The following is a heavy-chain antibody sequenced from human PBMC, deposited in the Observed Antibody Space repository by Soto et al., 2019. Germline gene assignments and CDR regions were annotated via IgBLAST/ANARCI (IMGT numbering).Heavy chain of an antibody. CDR3: ARVVVVPAALHDYYYGMDV. J-gene: IGHJ6*02. Sequence: GASVKVSCKASGGTFSSYAISWVRQAPGQGLERMGGIIPIFGTANYAQKFQGRVTITADESTSIAYMELSSLRSEDTAVYYCARVVVVPAALHDYYYGMDVWGQGTTVTVSS. CDR1: GGTFSSYA. D-gene: IGHD2-2*01. V-gene: IGHV1-69*13. CDR2: IIPIFGTA.